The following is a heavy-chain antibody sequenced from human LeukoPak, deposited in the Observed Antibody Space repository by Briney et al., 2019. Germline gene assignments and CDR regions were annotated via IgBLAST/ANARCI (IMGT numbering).Heavy chain of an antibody. V-gene: IGHV3-30*18. CDR2: ISYDGSNK. D-gene: IGHD1-26*01. Sequence: PGGSLRLSCAASGFTFSSYGMHWVRQAPGKGLEWVAVISYDGSNKYYADSVKGRFTISRDNSKNTLYLQMNSLRAEDTAVYYCAKDVEMGATSGFDYWGQGTLVTVSS. J-gene: IGHJ4*02. CDR1: GFTFSSYG. CDR3: AKDVEMGATSGFDY.